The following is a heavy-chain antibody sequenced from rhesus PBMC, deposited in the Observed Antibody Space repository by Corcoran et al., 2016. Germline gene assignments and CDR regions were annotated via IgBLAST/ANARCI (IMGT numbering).Heavy chain of an antibody. CDR2: ISYDGSKK. V-gene: IGHV3-54*02. D-gene: IGHD6S26*01. Sequence: EVQLVESGGGLVQPGGSLRLSCAASGFTLSSYGMHWVGQAPGKGLEWVAVISYDGSKKNYADAVEDRFNISRDNSKNMLYLQMNNLKLEDTAVYYCARASYSSGWSFGYFDLWGPGTPITISS. CDR3: ARASYSSGWSFGYFDL. CDR1: GFTLSSYG. J-gene: IGHJ2*01.